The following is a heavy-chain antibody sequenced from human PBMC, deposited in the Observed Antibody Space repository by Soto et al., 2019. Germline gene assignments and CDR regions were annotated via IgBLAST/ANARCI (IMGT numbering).Heavy chain of an antibody. Sequence: SVKVSCKASGYTFTSYGISWVRQAPGQGLEWMGGIIPIFGTANYAQKFQGRVTITADESTSTAYMELSSLRSEDTAVYYCARDRAIAARRSYYSGMDVWGQGTTVTVS. V-gene: IGHV1-69*13. CDR2: IIPIFGTA. CDR1: GYTFTSYG. J-gene: IGHJ6*02. CDR3: ARDRAIAARRSYYSGMDV. D-gene: IGHD6-6*01.